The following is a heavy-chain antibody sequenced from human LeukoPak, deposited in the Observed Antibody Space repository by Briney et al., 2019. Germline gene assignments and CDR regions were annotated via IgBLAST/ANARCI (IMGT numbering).Heavy chain of an antibody. J-gene: IGHJ6*03. Sequence: GGSLRLSCAASGFTFDDYAMHWVRQAPGKGLEWVSGISWNSGSIGYADSVKGRFTISRDNAKNSLYLQMNSLRAEDMALYYCAKDSGRYYYYMDVWGKGTTVTVSS. V-gene: IGHV3-9*03. CDR3: AKDSGRYYYYMDV. D-gene: IGHD1-26*01. CDR1: GFTFDDYA. CDR2: ISWNSGSI.